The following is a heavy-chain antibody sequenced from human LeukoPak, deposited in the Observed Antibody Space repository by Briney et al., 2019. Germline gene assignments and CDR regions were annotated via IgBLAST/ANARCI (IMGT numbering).Heavy chain of an antibody. V-gene: IGHV3-23*01. J-gene: IGHJ4*02. D-gene: IGHD3-10*01. CDR2: ISGSGGST. CDR3: ARTLLWFGELLEGYYFDY. CDR1: GFTFSSYA. Sequence: PGGSLRLSCAASGFTFSSYAMSWVRQAPGKGLEWVSAISGSGGSTYYADSVKGRFTISRDNSKNTLYLQMNSLRAEDTAVYYCARTLLWFGELLEGYYFDYWGQGTLVTVSS.